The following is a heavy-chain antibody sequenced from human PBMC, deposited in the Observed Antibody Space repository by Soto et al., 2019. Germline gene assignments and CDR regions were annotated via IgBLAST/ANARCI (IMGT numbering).Heavy chain of an antibody. CDR3: AKSRVFIGAIVTLLDS. D-gene: IGHD3-16*02. CDR1: GFTFSSYA. CDR2: ISNNGDTA. V-gene: IGHV3-23*01. J-gene: IGHJ4*02. Sequence: EVQLLESGGGLVQPGGSLTLSCATSGFTFSSYAMVWVRQAAEKGLEWVASISNNGDTAYYADSVKGRFTISRGNSENTLYLQMTGLRADDTAFSFCAKSRVFIGAIVTLLDSWGQGTQVTVSS.